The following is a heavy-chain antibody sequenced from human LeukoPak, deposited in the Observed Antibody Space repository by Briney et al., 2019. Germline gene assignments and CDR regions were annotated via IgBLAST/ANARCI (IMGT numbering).Heavy chain of an antibody. CDR3: ARDAVETLIRYFDWLPPSYYFDY. J-gene: IGHJ4*02. Sequence: PGRSLRLSCAASGFTFSSYAMHWVRQAPGKGLEWVAVISYDGSNKYYADSVKGRFTISRDNSKNTLYLQMNSLRAEDTAVYYCARDAVETLIRYFDWLPPSYYFDYWGQGTLVTVSS. CDR2: ISYDGSNK. CDR1: GFTFSSYA. V-gene: IGHV3-30-3*01. D-gene: IGHD3-9*01.